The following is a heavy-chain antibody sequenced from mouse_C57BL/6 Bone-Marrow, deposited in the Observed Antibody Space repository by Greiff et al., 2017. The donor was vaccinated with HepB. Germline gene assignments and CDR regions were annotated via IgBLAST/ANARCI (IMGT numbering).Heavy chain of an antibody. CDR3: ARRGWLLRSVDY. CDR2: INSDGGST. D-gene: IGHD2-3*01. Sequence: EVHLVESGGGLVQPGESLKLSCESNEYEFPSHDMSWVRKTPEKRLELVAAINSDGGSTYYPDTMERRFIISRDNTKKTLYLQMSSLRSEDTALYYGARRGWLLRSVDYWGQGTTLTVSS. CDR1: EYEFPSHD. V-gene: IGHV5-2*01. J-gene: IGHJ2*01.